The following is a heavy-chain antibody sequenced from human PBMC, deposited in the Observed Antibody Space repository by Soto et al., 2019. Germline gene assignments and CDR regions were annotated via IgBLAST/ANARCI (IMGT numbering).Heavy chain of an antibody. D-gene: IGHD6-13*01. V-gene: IGHV4-4*02. CDR1: GGSISSTDW. J-gene: IGHJ6*02. Sequence: SETLSLTCAVSGGSISSTDWWNWVRQPPGKGLEWIGYIYYSGSTNYNPSLKSRVTISVDTSKNQFSLKLSSVTAADTAVYYCARGSLRGAAAGYYYYGMDVWGQGTTVTVSS. CDR3: ARGSLRGAAAGYYYYGMDV. CDR2: IYYSGST.